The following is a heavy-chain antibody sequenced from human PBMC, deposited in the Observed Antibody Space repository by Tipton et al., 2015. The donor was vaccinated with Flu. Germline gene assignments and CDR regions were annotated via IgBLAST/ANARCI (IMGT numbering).Heavy chain of an antibody. CDR1: GFIFTNYW. CDR3: ARAPRDSDAFDI. Sequence: SLRLSCAASGFIFTNYWMAWVRQTPGRGLEWVANINYDGSTIYYLDSVKGRFTISRDNAGNSLYLQMSSLRVEDTALYYCARAPRDSDAFDIWGQGTMVTVSS. D-gene: IGHD2-21*01. J-gene: IGHJ3*02. V-gene: IGHV3-7*01. CDR2: INYDGSTI.